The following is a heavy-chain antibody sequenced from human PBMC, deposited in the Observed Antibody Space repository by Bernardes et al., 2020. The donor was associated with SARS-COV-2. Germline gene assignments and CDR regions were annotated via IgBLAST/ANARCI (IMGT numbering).Heavy chain of an antibody. CDR2: IYSSGST. V-gene: IGHV4-59*08. J-gene: IGHJ5*02. Sequence: SEPLSLTCTVSGGSISSFYWNWLRQPPGMGPEWIGHIYSSGSTSYNPSLKSRVTISVDTSKNQFSLMLSSVTAADTAVYLCARLLVDTNGRGDWFDPWGQGILVTVSS. CDR3: ARLLVDTNGRGDWFDP. D-gene: IGHD5-18*01. CDR1: GGSISSFY.